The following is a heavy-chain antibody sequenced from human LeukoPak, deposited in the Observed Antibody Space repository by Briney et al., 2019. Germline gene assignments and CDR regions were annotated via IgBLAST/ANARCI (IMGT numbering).Heavy chain of an antibody. CDR3: ASQIPRYSSGWYHFDY. CDR1: GYSFTSYW. Sequence: GESLKISCKGSGYSFTSYWIGWVRQMPGKGLEWIGIIYPGDSDTRYSPSFQGQVTISADKSISTAYLQWSSLKASDTAMYYCASQIPRYSSGWYHFDYWGQGTLVTVSS. J-gene: IGHJ4*02. V-gene: IGHV5-51*01. CDR2: IYPGDSDT. D-gene: IGHD6-19*01.